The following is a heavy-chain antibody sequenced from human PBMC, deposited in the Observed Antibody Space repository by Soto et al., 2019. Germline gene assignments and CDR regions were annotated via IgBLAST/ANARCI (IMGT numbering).Heavy chain of an antibody. D-gene: IGHD2-15*01. CDR2: ISGSGGST. CDR3: AKGEYCSGGSCFRRSIYYYYGMDV. CDR1: GFTFSSYA. J-gene: IGHJ6*02. V-gene: IGHV3-23*01. Sequence: GGSLRLSCAASGFTFSSYAMSWVRQAPGKGLEWVSAISGSGGSTYYADSVKGRFTISRDNSKNTLYLQMNSLRAEDTAVYYCAKGEYCSGGSCFRRSIYYYYGMDVWGQGTTVTVSS.